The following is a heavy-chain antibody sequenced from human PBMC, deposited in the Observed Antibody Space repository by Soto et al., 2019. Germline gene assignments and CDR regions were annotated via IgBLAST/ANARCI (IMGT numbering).Heavy chain of an antibody. CDR2: MNPNSGNT. D-gene: IGHD5-12*01. CDR3: ANAGKYSGYDDLES. Sequence: ASLNVSFKASGYTFTIYYINWFLHSTGQGLEWMGWMNPNSGNTGYAQKLQGRVTMTRNTSISTAYMEMSSLRSEDTAVYYCANAGKYSGYDDLESWGQGPLVPVSS. J-gene: IGHJ4*02. V-gene: IGHV1-8*01. CDR1: GYTFTIYY.